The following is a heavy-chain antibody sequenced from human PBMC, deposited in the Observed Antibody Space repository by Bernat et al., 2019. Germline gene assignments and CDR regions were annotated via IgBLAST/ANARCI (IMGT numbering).Heavy chain of an antibody. V-gene: IGHV3-66*02. D-gene: IGHD3-10*01. Sequence: EVQLVESGGGLVQPGGSLRLSCVASGFTVSSNYMSWVRQAPGKGLEWVSVIYSGGSTYYADSVKGRFTISRDNSKNTLYLQMNSLRAEDTAVYYCARYYYGSGSYYRNRPNDAFDIWGQGTMVTVSS. CDR2: IYSGGST. CDR3: ARYYYGSGSYYRNRPNDAFDI. J-gene: IGHJ3*02. CDR1: GFTVSSNY.